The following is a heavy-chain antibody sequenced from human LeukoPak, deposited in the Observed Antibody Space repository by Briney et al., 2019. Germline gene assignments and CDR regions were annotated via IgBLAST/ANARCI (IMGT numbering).Heavy chain of an antibody. J-gene: IGHJ4*02. Sequence: GGYLRLSCAASGFTFSSYAMSWVRQAPGKGLEWVSAISGSGGSTYYEDSVKGRFTISRDNSKTTLYLQMNRLRAEKTAVYYCAKESDKENTAMVTDWRRRPAFDYWGQGTLVTVSS. CDR1: GFTFSSYA. V-gene: IGHV3-23*01. D-gene: IGHD5-18*01. CDR3: AKESDKENTAMVTDWRRRPAFDY. CDR2: ISGSGGST.